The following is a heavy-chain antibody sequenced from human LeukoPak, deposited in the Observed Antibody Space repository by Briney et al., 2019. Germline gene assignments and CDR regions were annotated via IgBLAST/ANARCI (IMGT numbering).Heavy chain of an antibody. CDR2: IYHSGST. CDR1: GGSISSGGYS. CDR3: ARAMYSRSFDP. V-gene: IGHV4-30-2*01. Sequence: PSETLSLTCAVSGGSISSGGYSWSWIRQPPGKGLEWIGYIYHSGSTYYNPSLKSRVTMSVDTSKNQFSLKLSSVTAADTAVYYCARAMYSRSFDPWGQGTLVTVSS. J-gene: IGHJ5*02. D-gene: IGHD6-13*01.